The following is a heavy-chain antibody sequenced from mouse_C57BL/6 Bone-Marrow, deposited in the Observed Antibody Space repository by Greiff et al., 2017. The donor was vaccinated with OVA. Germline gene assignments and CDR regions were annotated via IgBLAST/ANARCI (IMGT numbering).Heavy chain of an antibody. CDR3: ARYGNRDY. D-gene: IGHD2-1*01. CDR2: IYPSDSET. V-gene: IGHV1-61*01. Sequence: VQLKQPGAELVRPGSSVKLSCKASGYTFTSYWMDWVKQRPGQGLEWIGNIYPSDSETHYNQKFKDKATLTVDKSSSTAYMQLSSLTSEDSAVYYCARYGNRDYWGQGTTLTVSS. J-gene: IGHJ2*01. CDR1: GYTFTSYW.